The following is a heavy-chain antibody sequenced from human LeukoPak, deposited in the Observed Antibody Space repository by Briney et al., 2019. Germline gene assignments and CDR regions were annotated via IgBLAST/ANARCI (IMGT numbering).Heavy chain of an antibody. J-gene: IGHJ4*02. Sequence: GESLKISCQGSGYSFTSYWIGWVRQMPGKGLEWMGIIYPGDSDTRYSPSFQGQVTISADKSISTAYLQWSSLKASDTAMYYCARRNTAMADSFDYWGQGTLVTVSS. V-gene: IGHV5-51*01. D-gene: IGHD5-18*01. CDR2: IYPGDSDT. CDR1: GYSFTSYW. CDR3: ARRNTAMADSFDY.